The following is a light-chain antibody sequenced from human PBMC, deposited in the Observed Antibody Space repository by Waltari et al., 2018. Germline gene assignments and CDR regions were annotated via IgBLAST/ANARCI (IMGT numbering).Light chain of an antibody. CDR1: GSTIGAGYD. CDR2: GTS. CDR3: QSYDTSLSVV. J-gene: IGLJ2*01. Sequence: QSVLTQPPSVSGAPGQRVTISCPGSGSTIGAGYDVTWYQQLPGKAPKLLIYGTSTRPVGVPDRYFGSQSGTSASLAITGLQAEDEADYYCQSYDTSLSVVFGGGTKLTVL. V-gene: IGLV1-40*01.